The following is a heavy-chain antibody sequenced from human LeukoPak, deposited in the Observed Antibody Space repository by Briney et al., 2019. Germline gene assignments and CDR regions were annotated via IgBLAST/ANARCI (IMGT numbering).Heavy chain of an antibody. D-gene: IGHD3-10*01. CDR1: GYTFTSYF. V-gene: IGHV1-46*01. Sequence: GASVKVSCKASGYTFTSYFMHWVRQAPGQGLEWMGIINPSGRSTNYAQNFQGRVTMTRDTSTSTVHMELSSLRSEDTAVYYCARGGDTYYGSGRLEYFYYMDVWGKGTTVTVSS. CDR2: INPSGRST. CDR3: ARGGDTYYGSGRLEYFYYMDV. J-gene: IGHJ6*03.